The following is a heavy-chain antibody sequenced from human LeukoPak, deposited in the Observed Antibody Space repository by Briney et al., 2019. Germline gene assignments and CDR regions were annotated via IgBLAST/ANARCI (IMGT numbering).Heavy chain of an antibody. D-gene: IGHD1-1*01. CDR2: INSDGSST. V-gene: IGHV3-74*01. J-gene: IGHJ4*02. CDR3: ARGGLGTGIDY. Sequence: GGSLRLSCATSGFTFSRYWMHWVRQAPGKGLVWVSYINSDGSSTNYADSVKGRFTISRDNDKNTLYLQMNSLRAEDTAVYYCARGGLGTGIDYWGQGTLVTVSS. CDR1: GFTFSRYW.